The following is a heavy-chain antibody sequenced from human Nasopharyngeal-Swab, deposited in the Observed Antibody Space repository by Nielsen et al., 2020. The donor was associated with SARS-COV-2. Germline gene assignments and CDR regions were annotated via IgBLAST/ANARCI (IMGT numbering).Heavy chain of an antibody. CDR1: GGPVSRYS. CDR2: VYNIDTT. V-gene: IGHV4-59*02. J-gene: IGHJ4*02. CDR3: ARVRGMYSSDWAYFFDD. Sequence: SETLSLTCTASGGPVSRYSWTWIRQTPGGGLEGIGYVYNIDTTNYNPSLDSRVTLLVDTSKNQFSLKLRSVTAADTAVYYCARVRGMYSSDWAYFFDDWGQGILVTVSS. D-gene: IGHD6-19*01.